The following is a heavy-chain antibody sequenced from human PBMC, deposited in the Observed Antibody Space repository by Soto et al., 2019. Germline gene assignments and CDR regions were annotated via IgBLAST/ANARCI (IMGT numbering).Heavy chain of an antibody. V-gene: IGHV4-39*01. Sequence: QLQLQESGPGLVKPSETLSLTCSVSGGSISSSSYYWGWIRQPPGKGLQWIGTIYYSGSTYYNPSLKSRVTISVDTSKNQFSLKLSSVTAADTAVNSCASSDGGSTIEYWGQGALVTVSS. CDR3: ASSDGGSTIEY. CDR1: GGSISSSSYY. CDR2: IYYSGST. J-gene: IGHJ4*02.